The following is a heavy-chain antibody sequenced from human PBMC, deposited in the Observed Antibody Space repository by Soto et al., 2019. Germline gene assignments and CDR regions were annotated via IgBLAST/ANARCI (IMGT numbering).Heavy chain of an antibody. Sequence: ASVKVSCKASGYTFTGYYMHWVRQAPGQGLEWMGWINPNSGCTNYAQKFQGRVTMTRDTSISTAYMELSRLRSDDTAVYYCAREHPTGVVVETYYFDYWGQGTLVTVSS. D-gene: IGHD2-15*01. CDR2: INPNSGCT. V-gene: IGHV1-2*02. CDR1: GYTFTGYY. J-gene: IGHJ4*02. CDR3: AREHPTGVVVETYYFDY.